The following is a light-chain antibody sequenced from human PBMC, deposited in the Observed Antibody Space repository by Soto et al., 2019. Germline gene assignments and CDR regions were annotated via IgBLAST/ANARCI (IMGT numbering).Light chain of an antibody. V-gene: IGLV2-8*01. CDR2: EVN. CDR1: SSDVGGYNY. J-gene: IGLJ1*01. Sequence: QSVLTQPPSASGSPGQSVAISCTGTSSDVGGYNYVSWYKQHQGKAPKLMIYEVNKRPSGVPDRFSGSKSGNTASLTESGLQAEDEADYYCSSYAGSSNVFGAGTKVTVL. CDR3: SSYAGSSNV.